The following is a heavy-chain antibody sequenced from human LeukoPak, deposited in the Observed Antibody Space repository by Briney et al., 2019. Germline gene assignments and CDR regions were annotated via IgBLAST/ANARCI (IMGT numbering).Heavy chain of an antibody. Sequence: SETLSLTCTVSGGSISSSNYYWGWIRQPPGKGLEWIGTMYYSGGAYYNPSLKSRVTVSLDTSKNQFSLKLSSVTAADTAVYYCATLRQILTGYYPSLRWFDPWGQGTLVTVSS. V-gene: IGHV4-39*07. CDR1: GGSISSSNYY. J-gene: IGHJ5*02. CDR3: ATLRQILTGYYPSLRWFDP. CDR2: MYYSGGA. D-gene: IGHD3-9*01.